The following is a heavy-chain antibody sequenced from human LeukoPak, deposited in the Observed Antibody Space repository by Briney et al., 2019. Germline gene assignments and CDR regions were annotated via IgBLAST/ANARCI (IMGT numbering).Heavy chain of an antibody. J-gene: IGHJ6*02. CDR1: GFTFSSYS. CDR2: ISSSSSTI. Sequence: GGSLRLSCAASGFTFSSYSMNWVRQAPGKGLEWVSYISSSSSTIYYADSVKGRFTISRDNAKNSLYLQMNSPRAEDTAVYYCAKVCVYSSGSGSCMDVWGQGTTVTVSS. CDR3: AKVCVYSSGSGSCMDV. V-gene: IGHV3-48*04. D-gene: IGHD6-19*01.